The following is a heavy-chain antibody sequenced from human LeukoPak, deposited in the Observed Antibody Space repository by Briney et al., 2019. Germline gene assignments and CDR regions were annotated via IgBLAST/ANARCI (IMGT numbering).Heavy chain of an antibody. J-gene: IGHJ4*02. V-gene: IGHV3-30*04. CDR1: GFTFSSYA. CDR3: AKDPQCSGRSDDGY. D-gene: IGHD1-26*01. Sequence: PGRSLRLSCAASGFTFSSYAMHWVRQAPGKGLEWVAVISYDGSNKYYADSVKGRFTISRDNSKNTLYLQMNSLRAEDTAVYYCAKDPQCSGRSDDGYWGQGTLVTVSS. CDR2: ISYDGSNK.